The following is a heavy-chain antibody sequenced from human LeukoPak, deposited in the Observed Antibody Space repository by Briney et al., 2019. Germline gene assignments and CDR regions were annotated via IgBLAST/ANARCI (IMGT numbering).Heavy chain of an antibody. D-gene: IGHD2-15*01. CDR3: AKIGGQGGYCSGGSCYPISD. CDR2: INDDGSDT. Sequence: GGSLRLSCAASGFTFKLYWMHWVRQVPGKRPVWVSRINDDGSDTIYADSVRGRFTISRDDAKNTVYLQMNSLRAEDTAVYYCAKIGGQGGYCSGGSCYPISDWGQGTLVTVSS. V-gene: IGHV3-74*01. CDR1: GFTFKLYW. J-gene: IGHJ4*02.